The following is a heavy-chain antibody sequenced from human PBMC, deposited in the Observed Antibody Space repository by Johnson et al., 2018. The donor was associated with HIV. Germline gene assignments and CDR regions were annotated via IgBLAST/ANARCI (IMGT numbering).Heavy chain of an antibody. CDR2: ISDDGRSK. J-gene: IGHJ3*02. CDR3: ARDRAEVDDPNDAFDI. D-gene: IGHD1-1*01. V-gene: IGHV3-30*04. Sequence: QVQLVESGGVVVQPGGSLRLSCAASGFTLSRYAMHWVRQAPGKGLDWVAVISDDGRSKYYADSVKGRFTISRDNSKNTLYLQMNRLRTDDTAVYYCARDRAEVDDPNDAFDIWGQGTVVTVSS. CDR1: GFTLSRYA.